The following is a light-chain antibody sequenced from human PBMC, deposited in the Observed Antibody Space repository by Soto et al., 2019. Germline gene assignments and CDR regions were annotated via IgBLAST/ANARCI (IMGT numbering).Light chain of an antibody. J-gene: IGKJ5*01. CDR1: QGISSY. CDR3: QQLNTFHVT. Sequence: DIQLTQSPSFLSASVGDRVTITCRASQGISSYLAWYQQTPGKAPKLLIYASSTLQSGVPSRFSGSGSGTEFTLTISSLQPEDFATYYCQQLNTFHVTFGQGTRLDI. V-gene: IGKV1-9*01. CDR2: ASS.